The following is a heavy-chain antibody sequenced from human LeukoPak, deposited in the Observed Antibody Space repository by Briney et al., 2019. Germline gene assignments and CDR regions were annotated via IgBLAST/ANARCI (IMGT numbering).Heavy chain of an antibody. CDR3: VRVISGVSLLGDATFNF. D-gene: IGHD3-3*01. J-gene: IGHJ4*02. Sequence: PGGSLRLSCAASGFKFDDYGMTWVRQAPGKGLEWVSGVNWNGGSTGYADSVKGRFTISRDNAKNSLYLQMNRLRAEDTALYYCVRVISGVSLLGDATFNFWGQGTLVTVYS. V-gene: IGHV3-20*04. CDR1: GFKFDDYG. CDR2: VNWNGGST.